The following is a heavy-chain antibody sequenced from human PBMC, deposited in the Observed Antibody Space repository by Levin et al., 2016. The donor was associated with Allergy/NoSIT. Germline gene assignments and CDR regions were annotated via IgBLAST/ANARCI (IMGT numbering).Heavy chain of an antibody. V-gene: IGHV3-30*04. CDR3: ARVMVRGHNQDAFDI. J-gene: IGHJ3*02. CDR1: GFTFSSYA. Sequence: GESLKISCAASGFTFSSYAMHWVRQAPGKGLEWVAVISYDGSNKYYADSVKGRFTISRDNSKNTLYLQMNSLRAEDTAVYYCARVMVRGHNQDAFDIWGQGTMVTVSS. D-gene: IGHD3-10*01. CDR2: ISYDGSNK.